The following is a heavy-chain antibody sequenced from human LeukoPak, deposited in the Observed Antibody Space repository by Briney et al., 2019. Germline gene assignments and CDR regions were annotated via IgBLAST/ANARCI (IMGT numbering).Heavy chain of an antibody. V-gene: IGHV3-48*01. CDR3: AKDILHILGSGSSYMDV. Sequence: PGGSLRLSCAASGFTFSSYSMNWVRQAPGKGLEWVSYISSSSSTIYYADSVKGRFTISRDNAKNSLYLQMNSLRAEDMALYYCAKDILHILGSGSSYMDVWGKGTTVTVSS. CDR1: GFTFSSYS. CDR2: ISSSSSTI. J-gene: IGHJ6*03. D-gene: IGHD1-26*01.